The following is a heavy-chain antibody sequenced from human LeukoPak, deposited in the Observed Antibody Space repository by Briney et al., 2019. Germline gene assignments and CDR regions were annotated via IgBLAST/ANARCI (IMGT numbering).Heavy chain of an antibody. CDR2: INSDGSST. V-gene: IGHV3-74*01. J-gene: IGHJ3*02. CDR1: GFTFSNAW. D-gene: IGHD2-8*01. CDR3: ARGGRANGVYDAFDI. Sequence: GGSLRLSCAASGFTFSNAWMSWVRQAPGKGLEWVGRINSDGSSTSYADSVKGRFTISRDNAKNSLYLQMNTLRAEDTALYYCARGGRANGVYDAFDIWGQGTIVTVSS.